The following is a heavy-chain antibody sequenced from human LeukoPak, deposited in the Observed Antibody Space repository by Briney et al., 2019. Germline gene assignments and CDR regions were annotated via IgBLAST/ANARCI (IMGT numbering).Heavy chain of an antibody. V-gene: IGHV3-74*01. D-gene: IGHD4-17*01. J-gene: IGHJ4*02. CDR3: ARDLGVTTVTTYLI. Sequence: GGPLRLSCAASGFTFSNYWMHRVRQAPGKGLVWVSRLNADGNSITYADSVRGRFTISRDNSKNTLYLQMNSLRAEDTAVYYCARDLGVTTVTTYLIWGQGTLVTVSS. CDR1: GFTFSNYW. CDR2: LNADGNSI.